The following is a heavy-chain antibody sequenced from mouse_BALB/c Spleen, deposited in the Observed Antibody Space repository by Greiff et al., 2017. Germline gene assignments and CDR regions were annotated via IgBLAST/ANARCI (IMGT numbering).Heavy chain of an antibody. CDR1: GFTFSSYA. CDR3: AREGNYGSSRYYFDY. D-gene: IGHD1-1*01. CDR2: ISSGGSYT. J-gene: IGHJ2*01. V-gene: IGHV5-9-4*01. Sequence: EVKLVESGGGLVKPGGSLKLSCAASGFTFSSYAMSWVRQSPEKRLEWVAEISSGGSYTYYPDTVTGRFTISRDNAKNTLYLEMSSLRSEDTAMYYCAREGNYGSSRYYFDYWGQGTTLTVSS.